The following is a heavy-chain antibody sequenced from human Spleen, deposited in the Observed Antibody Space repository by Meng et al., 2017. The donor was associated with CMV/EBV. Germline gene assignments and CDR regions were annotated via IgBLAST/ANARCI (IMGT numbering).Heavy chain of an antibody. CDR2: ISWNSGSI. D-gene: IGHD3-3*01. J-gene: IGHJ4*02. CDR3: AKVSYDDFWSGYLH. Sequence: GGSLRLSCAASGFTFDDYAMHWVRQAPGKGLEWVSGISWNSGSIGYADSVKGRFTISRDNAKNSLYLQMNSLRAEDTAVYYCAKVSYDDFWSGYLHWGQGTLVTVSS. V-gene: IGHV3-9*01. CDR1: GFTFDDYA.